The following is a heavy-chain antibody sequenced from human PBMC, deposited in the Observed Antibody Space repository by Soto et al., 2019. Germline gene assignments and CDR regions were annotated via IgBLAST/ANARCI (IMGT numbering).Heavy chain of an antibody. J-gene: IGHJ3*02. V-gene: IGHV3-21*01. CDR2: ISSTSNYI. Sequence: TVGSLRLSCEASGFTFTSYSMDWVRQAPGKGLEWVSSISSTSNYIYHVDSVKGRFTISRDNAKKSLYLQMNSLRAEDTAVYYCAKENSDRAFDIWGQGTMVAVSS. D-gene: IGHD2-15*01. CDR1: GFTFTSYS. CDR3: AKENSDRAFDI.